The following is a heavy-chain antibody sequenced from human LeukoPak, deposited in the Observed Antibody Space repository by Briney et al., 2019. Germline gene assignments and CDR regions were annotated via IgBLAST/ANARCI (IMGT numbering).Heavy chain of an antibody. V-gene: IGHV4-38-2*02. CDR1: GYSSNSGYY. J-gene: IGHJ4*02. CDR3: ASAITIFGVVISPFDY. D-gene: IGHD3-3*01. Sequence: PSETLSLTCTVSGYSSNSGYYWGWIRQPPGKGLEWIGSIYYSGSTYYNPSLKSRVTISVDTSKNQFSLKLSSVTAADTAVYYCASAITIFGVVISPFDYWGQGTLVTVSS. CDR2: IYYSGST.